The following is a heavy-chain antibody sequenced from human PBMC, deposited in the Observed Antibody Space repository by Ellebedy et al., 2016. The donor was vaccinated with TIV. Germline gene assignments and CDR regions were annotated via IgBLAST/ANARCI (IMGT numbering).Heavy chain of an antibody. CDR1: GFTFSSYW. CDR3: VKGASTGSWVTMEY. D-gene: IGHD6-13*01. Sequence: GGSLRLSCAASGFTFSSYWMSWIRQAAGEGLEWVSAITGDTATTYYADSVKGRFTISRDNSRNTLYLQMNSLRVEDTALYYCVKGASTGSWVTMEYWGQGALVTVSS. V-gene: IGHV3-23*01. J-gene: IGHJ4*02. CDR2: ITGDTATT.